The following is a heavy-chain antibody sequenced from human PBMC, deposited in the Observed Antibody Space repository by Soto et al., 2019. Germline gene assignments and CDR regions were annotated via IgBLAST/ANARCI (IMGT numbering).Heavy chain of an antibody. CDR2: VSDSGST. Sequence: SETLSLTCTVSGGSIDYYEWSWIRQPPGKGLEWIGCVSDSGSTNYNPSLRSRVTISVDTSKNQFSLNVNSVTAADTAVYYCARDSTSWFPYHGIDVWGQGTTVTVSS. V-gene: IGHV4-59*01. CDR3: ARDSTSWFPYHGIDV. CDR1: GGSIDYYE. J-gene: IGHJ6*02. D-gene: IGHD6-13*01.